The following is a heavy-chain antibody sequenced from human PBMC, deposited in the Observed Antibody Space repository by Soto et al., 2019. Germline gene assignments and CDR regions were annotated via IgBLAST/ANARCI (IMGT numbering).Heavy chain of an antibody. J-gene: IGHJ4*02. D-gene: IGHD6-6*01. CDR3: AKSLVARPYDY. V-gene: IGHV3-23*01. Sequence: EVQLLESGGGLVQPGGSLSLSCAASGFTFSSYAMSWVRQAPGKGLEWVSAISGSGGNTYYADSVEGRFTIPRDNSKNTLYLQMNSLRAEDTAVYYCAKSLVARPYDYWGQGTLVTVSS. CDR1: GFTFSSYA. CDR2: ISGSGGNT.